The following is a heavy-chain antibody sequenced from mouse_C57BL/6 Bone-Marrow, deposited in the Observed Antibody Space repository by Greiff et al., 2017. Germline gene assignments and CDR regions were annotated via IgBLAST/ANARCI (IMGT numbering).Heavy chain of an antibody. V-gene: IGHV14-4*01. CDR2: IDPENGDT. D-gene: IGHD1-1*01. CDR1: GFNIKDDY. J-gene: IGHJ2*01. CDR3: TTLDGSFFDY. Sequence: VQLKESGAELVRPGASVTLSCTASGFNIKDDYMHWVKQRPEQGLEWIGWIDPENGDTESASKFQGKATITADPSSNTAYLHLSSLTSEYTAVYYCTTLDGSFFDYWGQGTTLTVSS.